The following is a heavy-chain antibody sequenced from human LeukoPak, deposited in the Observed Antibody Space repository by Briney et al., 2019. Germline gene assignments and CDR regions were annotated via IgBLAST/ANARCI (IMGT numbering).Heavy chain of an antibody. Sequence: ASVKVSCKASGYTFTGYYMHWVRQAPGQGLEWMGWINPDSGGTSYAQKLQGRVTLTRDTSISTAYMELSRLRSDDTAVYYCATGSPLNTAMVSSRDFDYWGQGTLVTVSS. CDR2: INPDSGGT. D-gene: IGHD5-18*01. J-gene: IGHJ4*02. CDR1: GYTFTGYY. CDR3: ATGSPLNTAMVSSRDFDY. V-gene: IGHV1-2*02.